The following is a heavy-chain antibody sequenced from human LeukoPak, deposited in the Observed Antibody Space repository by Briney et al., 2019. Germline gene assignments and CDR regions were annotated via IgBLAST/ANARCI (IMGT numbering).Heavy chain of an antibody. CDR2: IYYSGST. CDR1: GGSISSGGYY. V-gene: IGHV4-31*03. D-gene: IGHD4-17*01. Sequence: SETLSLTCTVSGGSISSGGYYWSWIRQHPGKGLEWSGYIYYSGSTYYNPSLKSRVTISVDTSKNQFSLKLSSVTAADTAVYYCASLGDYALDRIDYWGQGTLVTVSS. J-gene: IGHJ4*02. CDR3: ASLGDYALDRIDY.